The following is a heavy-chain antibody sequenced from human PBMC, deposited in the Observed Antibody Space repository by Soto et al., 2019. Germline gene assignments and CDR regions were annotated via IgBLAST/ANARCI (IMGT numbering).Heavy chain of an antibody. J-gene: IGHJ6*02. V-gene: IGHV3-66*01. CDR2: NYSGGST. D-gene: IGHD2-15*01. CDR3: ARAGGFYCSGGSCYYGMDV. CDR1: GFTVSSNY. Sequence: EVQLVESGGGRVQPVGSLRLSWAASGFTVSSNYMSWVHQDPGKGLEWVSVNYSGGSTYYEDAVKGRFTIYRDNSKNPLYITMNSLRADDTAVYYCARAGGFYCSGGSCYYGMDVWDQGTTVTVSS.